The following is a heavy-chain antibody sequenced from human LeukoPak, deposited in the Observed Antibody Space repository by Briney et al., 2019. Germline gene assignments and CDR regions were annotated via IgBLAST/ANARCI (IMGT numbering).Heavy chain of an antibody. V-gene: IGHV3-21*04. CDR2: ITFSSTYI. J-gene: IGHJ3*01. D-gene: IGHD1-20*01. Sequence: GGSLRLSCVASGFTFSSYSMNWVRQAPGKGLEWVSAITFSSTYIYYADSVKGRFTVSRDNAKSSLYLQMNSLRAEDTALYYCARAYGKWNDVYFYAFDLWGQGTMVTVSS. CDR3: ARAYGKWNDVYFYAFDL. CDR1: GFTFSSYS.